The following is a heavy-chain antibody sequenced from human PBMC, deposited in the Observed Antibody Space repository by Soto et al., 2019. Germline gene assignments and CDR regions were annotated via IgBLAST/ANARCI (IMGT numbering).Heavy chain of an antibody. CDR2: IYFSGSA. Sequence: PSETQSVTCTVAGGSITSYDWSWIRQPPGKGLEWIGYIYFSGSANYNPSLKSRVTISVDTSKNQFSLKLSSVTAADTAVYYCARRYSGYGDYWGQGTLVTVS. J-gene: IGHJ4*02. CDR3: ARRYSGYGDY. V-gene: IGHV4-59*08. D-gene: IGHD5-12*01. CDR1: GGSITSYD.